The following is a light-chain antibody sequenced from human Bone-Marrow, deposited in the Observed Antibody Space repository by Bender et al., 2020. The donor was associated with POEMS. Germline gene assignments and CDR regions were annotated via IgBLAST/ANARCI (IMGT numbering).Light chain of an antibody. CDR1: VLGYSY. V-gene: IGLV3-1*01. CDR2: QAD. Sequence: SSELSQAPSMSVSPGQTATITCFGDVLGYSYIYWYQRKAGQSPVLVISQADVRPSGIPERFSGSKSGNTATLTISGAQAVDEADYFCQAWGSSTAFFGGGTKLTVL. CDR3: QAWGSSTAF. J-gene: IGLJ2*01.